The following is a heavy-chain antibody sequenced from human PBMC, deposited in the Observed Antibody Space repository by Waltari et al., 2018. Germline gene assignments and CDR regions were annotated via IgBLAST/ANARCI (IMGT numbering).Heavy chain of an antibody. CDR1: GDSFNRTSYY. CDR2: IYSSGRT. D-gene: IGHD1-7*01. J-gene: IGHJ4*02. V-gene: IGHV4-39*02. CDR3: ATRLVAAGTNFDY. Sequence: QLQLQESGPGLVKPSETLSLSCTVFGDSFNRTSYYRGWVRQPPGKGLVWVGSIYSSGRTYYHPSLESRLTISLDTSKNHYSLRLSSVSAADTAVYYCATRLVAAGTNFDYWGQGSLVTVSS.